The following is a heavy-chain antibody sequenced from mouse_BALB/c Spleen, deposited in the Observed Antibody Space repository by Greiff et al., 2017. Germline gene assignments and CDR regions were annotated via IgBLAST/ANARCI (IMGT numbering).Heavy chain of an antibody. J-gene: IGHJ3*01. CDR3: APFYYYGSSGCAY. CDR2: IDPENGNT. V-gene: IGHV14-1*02. D-gene: IGHD1-1*01. CDR1: GFNIKDYY. Sequence: EVQLQQSGAELVRPGALVKLSCKASGFNIKDYYMHWVKQRPEQGLEWIGWIDPENGNTIYDPKFQGKASITADTSSNTAYLQLSSLTSEDTAVYYCAPFYYYGSSGCAYWGQGTLVTVSA.